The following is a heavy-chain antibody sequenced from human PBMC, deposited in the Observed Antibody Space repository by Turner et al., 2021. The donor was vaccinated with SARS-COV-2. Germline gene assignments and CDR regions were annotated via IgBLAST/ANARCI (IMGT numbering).Heavy chain of an antibody. CDR1: GITVSRNY. Sequence: EVQLVESGGGLVQPGGSLRLSCAASGITVSRNYMNWVRQAPGKGLEWVSIIYSGGSTFYSDSVKGRFTISRDNSKNTLDLQMNSLRAEDTAVYYCAREVSGSSNTGVYFDYWGQGTLVTVSS. J-gene: IGHJ4*02. CDR3: AREVSGSSNTGVYFDY. CDR2: IYSGGST. D-gene: IGHD3-10*01. V-gene: IGHV3-66*01.